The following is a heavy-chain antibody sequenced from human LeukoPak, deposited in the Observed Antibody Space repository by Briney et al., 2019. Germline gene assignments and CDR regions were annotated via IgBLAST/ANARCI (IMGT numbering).Heavy chain of an antibody. Sequence: GGSLRLSCAASGFTFSSYAMHWVRQAPGKGLEWVAVISYDGSNKYYADSVKGRFTISRDNSKNTLYLQMNSLRAEDTAVYYCARSNLGQLDYWGQGTLVTVSP. CDR1: GFTFSSYA. J-gene: IGHJ4*02. CDR3: ARSNLGQLDY. CDR2: ISYDGSNK. V-gene: IGHV3-30*04. D-gene: IGHD1-14*01.